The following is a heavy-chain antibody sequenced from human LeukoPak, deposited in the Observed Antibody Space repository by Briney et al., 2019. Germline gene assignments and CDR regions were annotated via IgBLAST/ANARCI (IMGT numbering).Heavy chain of an antibody. CDR3: VRSPQLDP. V-gene: IGHV4-59*01. CDR1: GGSISTYY. CDR2: IQNSVTSY. J-gene: IGHJ5*02. Sequence: PSETLSLTCTVSGGSISTYYWSWVRQPPGKGLGWIGYIQNSVTSYTDNPSLQSRVTISVDTSKNQFSLRVTSVTAADTAVYYCVRSPQLDPWGQGTLVTVSS.